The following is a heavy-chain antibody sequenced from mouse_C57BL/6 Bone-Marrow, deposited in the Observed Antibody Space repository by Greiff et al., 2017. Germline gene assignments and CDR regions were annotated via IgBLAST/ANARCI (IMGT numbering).Heavy chain of an antibody. CDR2: IWSGGST. Sequence: VQGVESGPGLVQPSQSLSITCTVSGFSLTSYGVHWVRQPPGKGLEWLGVIWSGGSTDYNAAFISRLSISKDNSKSQVFFKMNSLQADDTAIYYCAKDGYDPYAMDYWGQGTSVTVSS. D-gene: IGHD2-2*01. J-gene: IGHJ4*01. CDR3: AKDGYDPYAMDY. V-gene: IGHV2-4*01. CDR1: GFSLTSYG.